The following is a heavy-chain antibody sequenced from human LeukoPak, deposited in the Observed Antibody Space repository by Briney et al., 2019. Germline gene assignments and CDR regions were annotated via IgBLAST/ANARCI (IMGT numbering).Heavy chain of an antibody. D-gene: IGHD1-14*01. CDR3: ARVAEEAINHLFVQNY. Sequence: ASVKVSCKASGYTFTVYYMHWVRQAPGRGLEWMGWILPINGATDYADKFKGRVTMTRDTSISTAYMEISSLRSDDTAVYYCARVAEEAINHLFVQNYWGQGTLVTVSP. CDR1: GYTFTVYY. J-gene: IGHJ4*02. CDR2: ILPINGAT. V-gene: IGHV1-2*02.